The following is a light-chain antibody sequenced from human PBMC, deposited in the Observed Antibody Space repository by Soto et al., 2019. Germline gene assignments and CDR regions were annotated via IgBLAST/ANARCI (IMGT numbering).Light chain of an antibody. Sequence: QSALTQPASVSGSPGQSITISCTGTSRDVGSYNLVSWYQQHPGKAPKRMIYEGSKRPAGVSNRFSGSKSGNTDSLTISGLQAEDEADDYCCSYAGSSTWVFGGGTKLTV. CDR2: EGS. V-gene: IGLV2-23*01. CDR3: CSYAGSSTWV. CDR1: SRDVGSYNL. J-gene: IGLJ3*02.